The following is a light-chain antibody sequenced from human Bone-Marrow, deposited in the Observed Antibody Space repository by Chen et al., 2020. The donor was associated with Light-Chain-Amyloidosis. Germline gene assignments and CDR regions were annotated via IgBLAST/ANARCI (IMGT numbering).Light chain of an antibody. CDR1: DLPTKY. CDR2: RDT. CDR3: QSADSSGTYEVI. Sequence: SSELPQPPSVSLSPGQPARITCSGDDLPTKYAYWYQQKPGQAPVLVIHRDTERPSGLSERFSGSSSGTTATLTISGVQAEDEADYHCQSADSSGTYEVIFGGGTKLTVL. V-gene: IGLV3-25*03. J-gene: IGLJ2*01.